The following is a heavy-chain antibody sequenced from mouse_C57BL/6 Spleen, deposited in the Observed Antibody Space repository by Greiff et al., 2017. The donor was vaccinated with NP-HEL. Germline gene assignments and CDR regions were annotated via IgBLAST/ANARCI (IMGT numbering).Heavy chain of an antibody. V-gene: IGHV1-50*01. CDR3: ARRGYDYAMDY. J-gene: IGHJ4*01. CDR2: IDPSDSYT. Sequence: QVQLQQPGAELVKPGASVKLSCKASGYTFTSYWMQWVKQRPGQGLEWIGEIDPSDSYTNYNQKFKGKATLTVDTSSSTAYMQLSSLTSEDSPVYYCARRGYDYAMDYWGQGTSVTVSS. D-gene: IGHD2-2*01. CDR1: GYTFTSYW.